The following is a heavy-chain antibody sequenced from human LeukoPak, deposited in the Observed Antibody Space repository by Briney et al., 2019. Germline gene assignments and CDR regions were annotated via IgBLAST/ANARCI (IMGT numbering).Heavy chain of an antibody. D-gene: IGHD3-3*01. J-gene: IGHJ4*02. Sequence: GGSLRLSCAASGFTFSDYYMSWIRQAPGKGLEGVSYISSSGSTIYYADSVKGRFTISRDNAKNSLYLQMNSLRAEDTAVYYCARDRNTDFWSGYYTNYFDYWGQGTLVTVSS. CDR3: ARDRNTDFWSGYYTNYFDY. CDR1: GFTFSDYY. CDR2: ISSSGSTI. V-gene: IGHV3-11*04.